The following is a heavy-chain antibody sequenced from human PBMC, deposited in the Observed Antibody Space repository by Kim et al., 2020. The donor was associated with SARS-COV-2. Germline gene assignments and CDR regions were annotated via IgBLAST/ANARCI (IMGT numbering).Heavy chain of an antibody. V-gene: IGHV3-7*03. CDR1: GFTFSSYW. D-gene: IGHD1-26*01. CDR3: ARDCGRGVRWELLGYCVY. J-gene: IGHJ4*02. CDR2: IKQDGSGK. Sequence: GGSLRLSCAASGFTFSSYWMSWVRQAPGKGLEWVSNIKQDGSGKYYVDSVKGRFTISRDNAKNSLYLQMNSLRAEDTAVYYCARDCGRGVRWELLGYCVYWGEGAPVAVSS.